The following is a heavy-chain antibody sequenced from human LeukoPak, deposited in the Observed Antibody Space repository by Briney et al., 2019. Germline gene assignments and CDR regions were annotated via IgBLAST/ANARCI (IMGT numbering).Heavy chain of an antibody. CDR2: IYYRGST. V-gene: IGHV4-39*01. Sequence: SETLSLTCTVSGGSISSHTYYWGWVRQPPGKGLEWIGSIYYRGSTIYNPSLKSRVTISVDTSKNQFSLKVRSVTAADTAVYYCARQNDYTNPVVWFDPWGQGTLVTVSS. J-gene: IGHJ5*02. D-gene: IGHD4-11*01. CDR1: GGSISSHTYY. CDR3: ARQNDYTNPVVWFDP.